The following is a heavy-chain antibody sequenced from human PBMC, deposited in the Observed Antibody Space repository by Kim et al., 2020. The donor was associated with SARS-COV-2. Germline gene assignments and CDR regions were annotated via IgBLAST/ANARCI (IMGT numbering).Heavy chain of an antibody. V-gene: IGHV4-39*01. CDR2: IYYSGNT. D-gene: IGHD6-6*01. CDR1: GGSISSSNYY. Sequence: SETLSLTCTVSGGSISSSNYYWGWIRQPPGKGLEWIGYIYYSGNTCYNPSLKSRVTVSVDTSKNQFSLKLSSVTAADTAVYYCARTIAGRPEAFDIWGQGTMVTVSS. J-gene: IGHJ3*02. CDR3: ARTIAGRPEAFDI.